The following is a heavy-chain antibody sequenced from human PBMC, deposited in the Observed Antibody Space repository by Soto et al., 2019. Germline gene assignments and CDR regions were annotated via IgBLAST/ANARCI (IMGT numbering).Heavy chain of an antibody. CDR2: ISYDGSNK. V-gene: IGHV3-30-3*01. Sequence: GGSLRLSCAASGFTFSSYAMHWVRQAPGKGLEWVAVISYDGSNKYYADSVKGRFTISRDNSKNTLYLQMNSLRAEDTAVYYCARDQITIFGVVDNWFDPWGQGTLVTVSS. D-gene: IGHD3-3*01. CDR3: ARDQITIFGVVDNWFDP. J-gene: IGHJ5*02. CDR1: GFTFSSYA.